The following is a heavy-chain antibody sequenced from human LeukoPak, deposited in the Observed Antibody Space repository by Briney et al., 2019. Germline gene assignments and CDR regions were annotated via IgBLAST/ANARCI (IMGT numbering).Heavy chain of an antibody. Sequence: TGGSLRLSCAASGFTFSSYGMHWVRQAPGKGLEWVAVISYDGSNQYYADSVKGRFTISRDNAKKTLYLQMNSLRAEDTAVYYCAKGQKTSVDMGVHWVRGALVSVCS. CDR2: ISYDGSNQ. J-gene: IGHJ1*01. V-gene: IGHV3-30*18. CDR3: AKGQKTSVDMGVH. CDR1: GFTFSSYG. D-gene: IGHD3-16*01.